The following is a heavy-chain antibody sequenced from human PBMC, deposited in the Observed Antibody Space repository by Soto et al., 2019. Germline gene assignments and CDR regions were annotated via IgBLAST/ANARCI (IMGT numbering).Heavy chain of an antibody. Sequence: EASVKVSCKASGYTFTGYYMHWVRQAPGQGLEWMGWINPNSGGTNYAQKFQGWVTMTRDTSISTAYMELSRLRSDDTAVYYCARVSWGPSYGMDVWGQGTTVTVSS. J-gene: IGHJ6*02. CDR1: GYTFTGYY. CDR3: ARVSWGPSYGMDV. CDR2: INPNSGGT. D-gene: IGHD2-15*01. V-gene: IGHV1-2*04.